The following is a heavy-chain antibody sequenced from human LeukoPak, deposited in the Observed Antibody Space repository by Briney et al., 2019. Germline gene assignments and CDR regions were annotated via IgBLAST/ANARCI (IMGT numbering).Heavy chain of an antibody. D-gene: IGHD6-13*01. CDR3: TTSLAADDTVDY. CDR1: GFTFSNAW. CDR2: IKSKTDGGTT. Sequence: SGGSLRLSCAASGFTFSNAWMSWVRQAPGKGLEWVGRIKSKTDGGTTDYAAPVKGRFTISRDDSKNTLYLQMNSLKTEDTAVYYCTTSLAADDTVDYWGQGTLVTVSS. V-gene: IGHV3-15*01. J-gene: IGHJ4*02.